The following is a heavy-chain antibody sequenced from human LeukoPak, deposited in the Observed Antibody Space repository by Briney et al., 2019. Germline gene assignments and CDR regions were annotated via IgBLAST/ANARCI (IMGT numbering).Heavy chain of an antibody. V-gene: IGHV4-30-4*01. CDR2: IYYSGST. CDR1: GGSISSGDYY. CDR3: AREAIAVAGTAFDY. J-gene: IGHJ4*02. D-gene: IGHD6-19*01. Sequence: ASETLSLTCTVSGGSISSGDYYWSWIRRPPGKGLEWIGYIYYSGSTYYNPSLKSRVTISVDTSKNQFSLKLSSVTAADTAVYYCAREAIAVAGTAFDYWGQGTLVTVSS.